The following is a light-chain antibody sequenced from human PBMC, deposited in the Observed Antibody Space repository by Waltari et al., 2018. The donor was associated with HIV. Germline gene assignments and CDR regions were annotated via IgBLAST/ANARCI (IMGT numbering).Light chain of an antibody. CDR3: SSYQTRSSMA. J-gene: IGLJ3*02. Sequence: QSALTQPASVSASPGQSITISCTGSVDDITANEYVSWYQQHPGKAPKLIIFEVSHRPPGVSDRFSGSKSDNTASLTVSGLQTEDEADYFCSSYQTRSSMAFGGGTKLTVL. V-gene: IGLV2-14*03. CDR1: VDDITANEY. CDR2: EVS.